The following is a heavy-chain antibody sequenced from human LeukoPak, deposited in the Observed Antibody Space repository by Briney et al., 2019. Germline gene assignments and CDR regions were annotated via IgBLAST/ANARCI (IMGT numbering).Heavy chain of an antibody. CDR2: MNPNNGNT. D-gene: IGHD3-10*01. CDR1: GSTFTRYD. Sequence: GASVKVSCKASGSTFTRYDINWVRQATGQGLEWMGWMNPNNGNTGYAQTFQGRVTMTRDTFTSTAYMELRSLTSEDTAVYYCVRDGEGLAISVNYWFDLWGQGTLVTVSS. J-gene: IGHJ5*02. CDR3: VRDGEGLAISVNYWFDL. V-gene: IGHV1-8*01.